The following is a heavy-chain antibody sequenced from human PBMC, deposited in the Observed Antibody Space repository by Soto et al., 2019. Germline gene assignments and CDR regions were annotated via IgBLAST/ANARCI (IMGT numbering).Heavy chain of an antibody. D-gene: IGHD2-2*01. V-gene: IGHV3-30*03. J-gene: IGHJ4*02. CDR3: ARGRYVFYFEY. Sequence: GGSLRLSCAASGFSFSTYGMHWVRQAPGKGLEWVAFISNDGSNKYYADSVKGRFTISRDNSKNTLYLQMNSLRAEDTAVYYFARGRYVFYFEYWGQATLVTVS. CDR1: GFSFSTYG. CDR2: ISNDGSNK.